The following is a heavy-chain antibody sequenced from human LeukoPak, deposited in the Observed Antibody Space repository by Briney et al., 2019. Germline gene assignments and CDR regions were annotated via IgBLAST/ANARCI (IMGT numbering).Heavy chain of an antibody. CDR1: GFTFSSYS. V-gene: IGHV3-48*04. CDR2: ISSSGSTI. CDR3: ARVLPGIAVARIDV. Sequence: GRSLRLSCAASGFTFSSYSMNWVRQAPGKGLEWVSYISSSGSTIYYADSVKGRFTISRDNAKNSLYLQMNSLRAEDTAVYYCARVLPGIAVARIDVWGKGTTVTIS. J-gene: IGHJ6*03. D-gene: IGHD6-19*01.